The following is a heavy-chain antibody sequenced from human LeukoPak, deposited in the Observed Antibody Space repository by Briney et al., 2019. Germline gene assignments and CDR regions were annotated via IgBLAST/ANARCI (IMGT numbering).Heavy chain of an antibody. J-gene: IGHJ4*02. V-gene: IGHV3-23*01. Sequence: GGSLRLSCAASGFTFSSYAMSWVRQAPGKGLQWVSFISGSSGSTYYADSVKGRFTVSRVNSKNTLYLQMNSLRAEDTAVYYCAKSRQLWFGGLDYWGQGTLVTVSS. CDR2: ISGSSGST. D-gene: IGHD5-18*01. CDR3: AKSRQLWFGGLDY. CDR1: GFTFSSYA.